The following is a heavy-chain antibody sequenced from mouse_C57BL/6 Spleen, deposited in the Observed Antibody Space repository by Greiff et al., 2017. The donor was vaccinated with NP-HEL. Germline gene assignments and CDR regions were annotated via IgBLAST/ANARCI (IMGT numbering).Heavy chain of an antibody. D-gene: IGHD2-4*01. J-gene: IGHJ3*01. CDR3: ARMRWDYGGFAY. V-gene: IGHV1-55*01. CDR2: IYPGSGST. Sequence: QVQLQQPGAELVKPGASVKMSCKASGYTFTSYWITWVKQRPGQGLEWIGDIYPGSGSTNYNEKFKSKATLTVDTSSSTAYMQLSSLTSEDSAVYYCARMRWDYGGFAYWGQGTLVTVSA. CDR1: GYTFTSYW.